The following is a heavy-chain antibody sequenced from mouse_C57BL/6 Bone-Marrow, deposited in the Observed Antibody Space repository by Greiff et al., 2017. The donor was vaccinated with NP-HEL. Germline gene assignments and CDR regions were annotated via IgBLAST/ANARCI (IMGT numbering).Heavy chain of an antibody. CDR2: ISNLAYSI. V-gene: IGHV5-15*01. CDR1: GFTFSDYG. Sequence: EVKVVESGGGLVQPGGSLKLSCAASGFTFSDYGMAWVRQAPRKGPEWVAFISNLAYSIYYADTVTGRFTIARENAKNTLYLEMSSLRSEDTAMYYCARHGSSFYWYFDVWGTGTTVTVSS. D-gene: IGHD1-1*01. CDR3: ARHGSSFYWYFDV. J-gene: IGHJ1*03.